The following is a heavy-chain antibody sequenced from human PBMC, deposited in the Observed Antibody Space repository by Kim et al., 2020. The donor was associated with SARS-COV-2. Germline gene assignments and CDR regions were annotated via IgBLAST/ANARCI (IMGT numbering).Heavy chain of an antibody. CDR3: ARGLDY. J-gene: IGHJ4*02. V-gene: IGHV4-39*01. Sequence: SETLSLTCTVSAGSISSSPYYWGWIRQPPGKGLEWIGSIFYSGTTYYNPSLKSRLTISVDTSKNQFSLKLTSVTAADTAVYYCARGLDYWGQGTLGTVSS. CDR2: IFYSGTT. CDR1: AGSISSSPYY.